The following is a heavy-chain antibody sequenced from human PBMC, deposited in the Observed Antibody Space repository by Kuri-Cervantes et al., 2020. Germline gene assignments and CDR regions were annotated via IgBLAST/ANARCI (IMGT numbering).Heavy chain of an antibody. CDR3: AKDIDEYSYGPKFDY. CDR2: IYSGGST. V-gene: IGHV3-53*05. J-gene: IGHJ4*02. D-gene: IGHD5-18*01. CDR1: GFTVSSNY. Sequence: GESLKISCAASGFTVSSNYMSWVRQAPGKGLEWVSVIYSGGSTYYADSVKGRFTISRDNSKNSLYLQMNSLRAEDTALYYCAKDIDEYSYGPKFDYWGQGTLVTVSS.